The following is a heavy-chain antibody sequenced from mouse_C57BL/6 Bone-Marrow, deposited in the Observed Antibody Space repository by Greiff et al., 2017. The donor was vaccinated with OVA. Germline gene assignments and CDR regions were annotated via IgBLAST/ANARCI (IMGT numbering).Heavy chain of an antibody. CDR3: ARTGGNGSSFDY. J-gene: IGHJ2*01. D-gene: IGHD2-1*01. CDR1: GYTFTSYW. CDR2: IDPSDSET. Sequence: QVQLQQSGAELVRPGSSVKLSCKASGYTFTSYWMHWVKQRPIQGLEWIGNIDPSDSETHYNQKFKDKATLTVDKSSSTAYMQLSSLTSEDSAVYYCARTGGNGSSFDYWGQGTTLTVSS. V-gene: IGHV1-52*01.